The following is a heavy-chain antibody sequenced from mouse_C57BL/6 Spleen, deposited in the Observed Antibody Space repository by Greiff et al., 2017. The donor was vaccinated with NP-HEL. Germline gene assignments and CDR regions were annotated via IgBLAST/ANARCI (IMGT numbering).Heavy chain of an antibody. CDR2: ISDGGSYT. CDR3: ARGNYYGYYFDY. V-gene: IGHV5-4*01. CDR1: GFTFSSYA. J-gene: IGHJ2*01. D-gene: IGHD1-1*01. Sequence: DVQLVESGGGLVKPGGSLKLSCAASGFTFSSYAMSWVRQTPEKRLEWVATISDGGSYTYYPDNVKGRFTISRDNAKNNLYLQMSHLKSEDTAMYYCARGNYYGYYFDYWGQGTTLTVSS.